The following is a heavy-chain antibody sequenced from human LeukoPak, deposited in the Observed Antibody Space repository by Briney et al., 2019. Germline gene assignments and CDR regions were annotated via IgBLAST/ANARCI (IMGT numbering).Heavy chain of an antibody. D-gene: IGHD1-26*01. CDR2: ISGGGGST. J-gene: IGHJ4*02. CDR1: GFTFTSYS. CDR3: AKGGKWDVTPFDY. V-gene: IGHV3-23*01. Sequence: GGSLRLSCAVSGFTFTSYSMNWVRQAPGKGLEWVSTISGGGGSTYYADSVKGRFTISRDNSKNTLYLQVNSLRAEDTAVYYCAKGGKWDVTPFDYWGQGTLVTVSS.